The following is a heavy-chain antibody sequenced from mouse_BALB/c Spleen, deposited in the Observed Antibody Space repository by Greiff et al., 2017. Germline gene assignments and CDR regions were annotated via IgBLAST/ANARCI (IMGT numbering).Heavy chain of an antibody. D-gene: IGHD2-4*01. J-gene: IGHJ2*01. CDR1: GISLTSYG. CDR2: IWAGGST. CDR3: ARDNYGYYFDY. V-gene: IGHV2-9*02. Sequence: LVAPSPSLSITCTVSGISLTSYGVHWVRQPPGKGLEWLGVIWAGGSTNYNSALMSRLSISKDNSKSQVFLKMNSLQTDDTAMYYCARDNYGYYFDYWGQGTTLTVSS.